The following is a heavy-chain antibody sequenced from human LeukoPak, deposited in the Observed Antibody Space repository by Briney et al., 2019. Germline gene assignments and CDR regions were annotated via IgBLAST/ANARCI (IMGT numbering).Heavy chain of an antibody. CDR3: ASSTIGSGDDAFDI. D-gene: IGHD3-10*01. CDR2: INPNSGGT. CDR1: GYTFTGYY. J-gene: IGHJ3*02. V-gene: IGHV1-2*02. Sequence: ASVKVSCKASGYTFTGYYMYWVRQAPGQGLEWMGWINPNSGGTNYAQKFQGRVTMTRDTSISTAYMELSRLRSDDTAVYYCASSTIGSGDDAFDIWGQGTMVTVSS.